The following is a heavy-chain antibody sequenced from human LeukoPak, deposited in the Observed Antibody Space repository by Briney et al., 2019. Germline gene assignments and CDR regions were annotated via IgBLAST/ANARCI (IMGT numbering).Heavy chain of an antibody. D-gene: IGHD7-27*01. CDR3: AKEGGDWGEGYFDY. J-gene: IGHJ4*02. CDR1: GFTFSDSY. V-gene: IGHV3-11*01. Sequence: GGSLRLSCAASGFTFSDSYMSWIRQVPGKGPEWISYTISRDNAKNSLYLQMNSLRAEDTAVYYCAKEGGDWGEGYFDYWGQGTLVTVSS.